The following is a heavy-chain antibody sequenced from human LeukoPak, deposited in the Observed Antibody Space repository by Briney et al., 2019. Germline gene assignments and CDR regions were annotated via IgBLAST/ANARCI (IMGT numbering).Heavy chain of an antibody. V-gene: IGHV4-59*01. CDR1: GGSISSYY. J-gene: IGHJ5*02. Sequence: SETLSLTCTVSGGSISSYYWSWIRQPPGKGLEWIGYIYYSGSTNYNPSLKSRVTISVDTSKNQFSLKLSSVTAADTAVYYCARVITYYYDTSGYYWFDPWGQGTLVTVSS. CDR2: IYYSGST. D-gene: IGHD3-22*01. CDR3: ARVITYYYDTSGYYWFDP.